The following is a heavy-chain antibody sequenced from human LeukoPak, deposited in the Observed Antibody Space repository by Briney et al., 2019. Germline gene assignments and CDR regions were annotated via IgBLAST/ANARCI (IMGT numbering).Heavy chain of an antibody. CDR2: IYPGDSDT. CDR3: AREGLDCGSTRCHIDN. V-gene: IGHV5-51*01. CDR1: GYSFPSYW. J-gene: IGHJ4*02. D-gene: IGHD2-2*01. Sequence: GESLKISCKGSGYSFPSYWIGWVRQMPGKGLEWMGIIYPGDSDTRYSPSFQGQVTTSADKSISTAYLQWRSLKASDTAVYYCAREGLDCGSTRCHIDNWGQGTLVTVSS.